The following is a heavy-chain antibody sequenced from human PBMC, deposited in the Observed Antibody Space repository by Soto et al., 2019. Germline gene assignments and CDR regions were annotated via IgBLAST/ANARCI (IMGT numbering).Heavy chain of an antibody. CDR1: GGSISTSNW. Sequence: QVQLQESGPGLVKPSGTLSLTCAVSGGSISTSNWWSWVRQPPGKGLEWIGEVYHSGSTNYNPSFKGRVAMSVDKSKHQFALKLNSVTAADTALYYCARTSTSGPRFDYWGQGSLVTVSS. V-gene: IGHV4-4*02. CDR2: VYHSGST. D-gene: IGHD1-1*01. J-gene: IGHJ4*02. CDR3: ARTSTSGPRFDY.